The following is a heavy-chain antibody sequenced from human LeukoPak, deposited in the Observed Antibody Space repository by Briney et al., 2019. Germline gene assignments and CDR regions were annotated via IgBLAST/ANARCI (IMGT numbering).Heavy chain of an antibody. D-gene: IGHD1-1*01. CDR3: AREGDWNDGVDY. CDR1: GFTSSTYW. CDR2: IKQDGSEK. J-gene: IGHJ4*02. V-gene: IGHV3-7*01. Sequence: GGSLRLSCAASGFTSSTYWMSWVRQAPGKGLEWVANIKQDGSEKYYVDSVKGRFTISRDNAKNSLYLQMNSLRAEDTAVYYCAREGDWNDGVDYWGQGTLVTVSS.